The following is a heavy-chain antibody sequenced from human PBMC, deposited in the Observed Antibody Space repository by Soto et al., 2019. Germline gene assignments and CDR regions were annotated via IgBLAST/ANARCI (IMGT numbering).Heavy chain of an antibody. D-gene: IGHD2-15*01. V-gene: IGHV3-23*01. Sequence: PGGSLRLSCAASGFTFSSYAMSWIRQAPGKGLEWVSAISGSGGSTYYADSVKGRFTISRDNSKNTLYLQMNSLRAEDTAVYYCAKERVVVVAAPLDYWGQGTLVTVSS. J-gene: IGHJ4*02. CDR2: ISGSGGST. CDR3: AKERVVVVAAPLDY. CDR1: GFTFSSYA.